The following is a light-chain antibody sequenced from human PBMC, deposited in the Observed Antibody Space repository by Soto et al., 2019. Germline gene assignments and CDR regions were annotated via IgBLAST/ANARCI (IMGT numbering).Light chain of an antibody. CDR1: QNFGSTY. V-gene: IGKV3D-20*02. Sequence: EGDLRQSPDTLSLSQGERATLSFSASQNFGSTYLAWYQQKRGQAPRLLIYGASNRATGIPARFSGSGSGTDFTLTISSLEPEDFAVYYCQQRSNWHTFGQGTRLEIK. CDR2: GAS. CDR3: QQRSNWHT. J-gene: IGKJ5*01.